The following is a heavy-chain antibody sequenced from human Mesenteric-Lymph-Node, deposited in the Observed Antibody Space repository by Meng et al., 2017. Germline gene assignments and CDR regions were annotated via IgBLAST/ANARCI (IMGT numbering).Heavy chain of an antibody. D-gene: IGHD6-13*01. CDR2: ISNHSDHM. CDR3: ARARRYSGNYEAIYFDY. J-gene: IGHJ4*02. V-gene: IGHV3-21*01. CDR1: GFSLTSYS. Sequence: GESLKTSCAASGFSLTSYSLGWVRQAPGKGLEWVSSISNHSDHMYYTDSVKGRFTISRDNAKNLLYLQMNSLRAEDTAVYFCARARRYSGNYEAIYFDYWGQGTRVTVSS.